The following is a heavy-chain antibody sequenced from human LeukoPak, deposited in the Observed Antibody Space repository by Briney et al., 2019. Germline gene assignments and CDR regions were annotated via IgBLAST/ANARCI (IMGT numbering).Heavy chain of an antibody. CDR1: GGSISSYY. CDR3: AGQRGYSYKRGAFDI. Sequence: SETLSLTCTVSGGSISSYYWSWIRQPPGKGLEYIGYIYYSGSTNYNPSLKSRLTISVDTSKNQFSLKLSSVTAADTAVYYCAGQRGYSYKRGAFDIWGQGTMVTVSS. J-gene: IGHJ3*02. CDR2: IYYSGST. D-gene: IGHD5-18*01. V-gene: IGHV4-59*01.